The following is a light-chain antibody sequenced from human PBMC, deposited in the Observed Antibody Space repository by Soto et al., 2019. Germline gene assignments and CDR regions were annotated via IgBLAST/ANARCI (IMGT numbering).Light chain of an antibody. Sequence: QSALTQPPSASGSPGQSVAISCTGTSSDVGGYNYVSWYQQHPGKAPKLMIYEVNKRPSGVPDRFSGSKSGNTASLTVSGLQAEDEADYYCSSYRSSNSWVFGGGTKVTVL. CDR2: EVN. CDR1: SSDVGGYNY. J-gene: IGLJ3*02. V-gene: IGLV2-8*01. CDR3: SSYRSSNSWV.